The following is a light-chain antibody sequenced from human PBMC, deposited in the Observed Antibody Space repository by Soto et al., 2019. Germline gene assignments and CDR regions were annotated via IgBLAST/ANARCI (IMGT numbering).Light chain of an antibody. J-gene: IGKJ2*01. V-gene: IGKV3-11*01. Sequence: EIVLTQSPATLSLSPGERATLSCRASQSVSRYLAWYQQKPGQAPRLLIYDASNRATGIPARFSGSGSGTDFTLNISSLEPEDFAVYYCQQRSNWHPYTFGQGTKLEIK. CDR3: QQRSNWHPYT. CDR1: QSVSRY. CDR2: DAS.